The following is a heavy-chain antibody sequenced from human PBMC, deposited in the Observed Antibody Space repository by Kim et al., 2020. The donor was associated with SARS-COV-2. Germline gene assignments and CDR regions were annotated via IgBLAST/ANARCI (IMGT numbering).Heavy chain of an antibody. D-gene: IGHD6-13*01. CDR3: AREDRGPLSSSWYGAFDI. CDR2: IIPIFGTA. Sequence: SVKVSCKASGGTFSSYAISWVRQAPGQGLEWMGGIIPIFGTANYAQKFQGRVTITADESTSTAYMELSSLRSEDTAVYYCAREDRGPLSSSWYGAFDIWGQGTMVTVSS. V-gene: IGHV1-69*13. J-gene: IGHJ3*02. CDR1: GGTFSSYA.